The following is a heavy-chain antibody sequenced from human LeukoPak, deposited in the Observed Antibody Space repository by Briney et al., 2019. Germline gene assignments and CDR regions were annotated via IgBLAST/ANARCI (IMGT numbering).Heavy chain of an antibody. CDR3: ARARRRDGYKGGSRPLNFDY. Sequence: SETLSLTCAVYGGSFSGYYWSWLRQPPGKGLEWIGEINHSGSTNYNPSLKSRVTISVDTSKNQFSLKLSSVTAADTAVYYCARARRRDGYKGGSRPLNFDYWGQGTLVTVSS. D-gene: IGHD5-12*01. CDR2: INHSGST. CDR1: GGSFSGYY. J-gene: IGHJ4*02. V-gene: IGHV4-34*01.